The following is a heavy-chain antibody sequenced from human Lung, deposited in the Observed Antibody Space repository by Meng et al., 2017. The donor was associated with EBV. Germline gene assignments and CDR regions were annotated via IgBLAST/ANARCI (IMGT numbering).Heavy chain of an antibody. CDR3: ARLYCSGGSCYTIDY. J-gene: IGHJ4*02. D-gene: IGHD2-15*01. V-gene: IGHV7-4-1*02. CDR1: GNTFPSLA. Sequence: QGQVVQPWAGLKKPGDSGKVSVRAAGNTFPSLAINWVRQAPGQGFECMGWINTNTGNPTYAQGLTGRFVFSLDTSVRTAYLQISSLKAADTAVYYCARLYCSGGSCYTIDYWGQGTLVTVSS. CDR2: INTNTGNP.